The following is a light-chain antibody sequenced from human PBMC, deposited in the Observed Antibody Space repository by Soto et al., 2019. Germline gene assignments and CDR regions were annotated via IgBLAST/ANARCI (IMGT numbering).Light chain of an antibody. V-gene: IGKV3-20*01. CDR3: QQYGSSLMYT. J-gene: IGKJ2*01. CDR1: QSVSSSY. CDR2: VAS. Sequence: EIVLTQSPGTLSLSPGERATLSCRASQSVSSSYLAWYQQKPGQAPRLLIYVASSRATGIPDRFSGSGSGTAFTLTISRLEPEDFAVYYCQQYGSSLMYTFGQGTKLEIK.